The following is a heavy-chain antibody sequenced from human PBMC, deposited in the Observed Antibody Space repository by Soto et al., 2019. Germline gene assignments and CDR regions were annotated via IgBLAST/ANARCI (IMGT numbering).Heavy chain of an antibody. Sequence: ASVKVSCKASGYTFTSYAMHWVRQAPGQRLEWMGWINAGNGNTKYSQKFQGRVTITRDTSASTAYMELSSLRSEDTAVYYCARDMEGLSYIYYGMDVGGKGTTVTV. V-gene: IGHV1-3*01. D-gene: IGHD2-2*02. CDR2: INAGNGNT. J-gene: IGHJ6*04. CDR1: GYTFTSYA. CDR3: ARDMEGLSYIYYGMDV.